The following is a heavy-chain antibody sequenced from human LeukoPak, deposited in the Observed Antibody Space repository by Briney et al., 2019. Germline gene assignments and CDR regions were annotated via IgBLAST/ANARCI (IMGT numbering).Heavy chain of an antibody. CDR2: INPSGGST. V-gene: IGHV1-46*01. J-gene: IGHJ4*02. Sequence: ASVKVSCKASGYTFTSYYLHWVRQAPGQGLEWMGIINPSGGSTSYAQKFQGRVTMTRDTSTSTVYMELSSLRSEDTAVYYCARYKGGDSSGWYYFDYWGQGTLVTVSS. CDR1: GYTFTSYY. CDR3: ARYKGGDSSGWYYFDY. D-gene: IGHD6-19*01.